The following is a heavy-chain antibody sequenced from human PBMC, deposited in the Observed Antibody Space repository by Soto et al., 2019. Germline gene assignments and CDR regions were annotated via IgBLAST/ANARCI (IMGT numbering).Heavy chain of an antibody. D-gene: IGHD5-12*01. CDR3: ARVTYGGYGLYYYYYGMDV. J-gene: IGHJ6*02. Sequence: GGSLRLSCAASGFTFSSYWMHWVRQAPGKGLVWVSRINSDGSSTSYADSVKGRFTISRDNAKNTLYLQMNSLRAEDTAVYYCARVTYGGYGLYYYYYGMDVWGQGTTVTVSS. CDR2: INSDGSST. V-gene: IGHV3-74*01. CDR1: GFTFSSYW.